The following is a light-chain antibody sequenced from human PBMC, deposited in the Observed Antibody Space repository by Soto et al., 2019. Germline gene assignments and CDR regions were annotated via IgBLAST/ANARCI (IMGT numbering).Light chain of an antibody. J-gene: IGKJ2*01. CDR2: GAS. CDR3: QQYGSSPYT. Sequence: EIVLTQSPGTLSLSPGERATLSCRASQSVSRSYLAWYHQKPGQAPRLHIYGASSSDTGIPDTFSGSGSGSAFTRTISRLEPEDFAVYDCQQYGSSPYTFGQGTKLEIK. V-gene: IGKV3-20*01. CDR1: QSVSRSY.